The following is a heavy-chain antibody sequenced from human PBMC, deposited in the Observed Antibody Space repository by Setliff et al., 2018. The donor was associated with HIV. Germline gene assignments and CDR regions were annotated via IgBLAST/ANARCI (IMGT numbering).Heavy chain of an antibody. Sequence: PGGSLRLSCAASGFSFSSYWMHWVRQAPGKGLVWVSRINTDGSSTCYADSVKGRFTISRDNAKNSMDLQMNSLRAEDTAIYYCARKLRPGHGVDVWGQGTTVTVSS. J-gene: IGHJ6*02. D-gene: IGHD3-10*01. V-gene: IGHV3-74*01. CDR3: ARKLRPGHGVDV. CDR1: GFSFSSYW. CDR2: INTDGSST.